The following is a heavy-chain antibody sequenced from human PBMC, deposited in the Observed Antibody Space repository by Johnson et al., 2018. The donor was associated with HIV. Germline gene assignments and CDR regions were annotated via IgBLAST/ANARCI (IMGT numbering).Heavy chain of an antibody. J-gene: IGHJ3*01. CDR2: MYSGGNT. Sequence: EVQLVESGGGFVQPGGSLRLSCGASGFSVSNTYMNWVRQAPGKGLEWVSVMYSGGNTYYADSVRGRFTISRDNSKNTLYLQMNSLTTEDTATYYCTKFVGYCSGGGCNTPGDVWGQGTMVTVSS. D-gene: IGHD2-15*01. CDR1: GFSVSNTY. V-gene: IGHV3-66*01. CDR3: TKFVGYCSGGGCNTPGDV.